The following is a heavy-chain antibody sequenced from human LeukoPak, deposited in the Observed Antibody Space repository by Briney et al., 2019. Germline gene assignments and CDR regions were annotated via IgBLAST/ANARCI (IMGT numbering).Heavy chain of an antibody. CDR3: ARTIFGVVITIDY. Sequence: TTSETLSLTCTVSGDSISNSIYSWGWIRQPPGKGLEWIGSIYYSVRSFYKMSLKSRVTISVDTSKNQFSLKLSSVTAADTAVYYCARTIFGVVITIDYWGQGTLVTVSS. J-gene: IGHJ4*02. D-gene: IGHD3-3*01. V-gene: IGHV4-39*07. CDR1: GDSISNSIYS. CDR2: IYYSVRS.